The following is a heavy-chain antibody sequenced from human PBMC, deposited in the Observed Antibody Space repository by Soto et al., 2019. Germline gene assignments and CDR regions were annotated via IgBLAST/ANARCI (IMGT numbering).Heavy chain of an antibody. CDR3: AREKVGTTFFDN. Sequence: SVTLPRTCSVGGFGLSRGYYWSWVRQPPGKGLEWIGSIYPSVSSYHNPSLATRLRLSIDTSKNQFTLNLTSVTAAHTALYFGAREKVGTTFFDNWGQEIQVAVSS. D-gene: IGHD1-1*01. CDR1: GFGLSRGYY. V-gene: IGHV4-38-2*02. CDR2: IYPSVSS. J-gene: IGHJ4*02.